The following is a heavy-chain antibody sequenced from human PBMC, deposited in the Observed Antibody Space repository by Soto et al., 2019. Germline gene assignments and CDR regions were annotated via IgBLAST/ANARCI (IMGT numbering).Heavy chain of an antibody. V-gene: IGHV4-34*01. CDR2: INHSGST. Sequence: PSETLSLTCAVYGGSFSGYHWSWSRQPPGKGLEWIGEINHSGSTNYNPSLKSRVTISVDTSKNQFSLKLSSVTAADTAVYYCARRNYGSGSYYSWFDPWGQRTLVTVSS. CDR3: ARRNYGSGSYYSWFDP. D-gene: IGHD3-10*01. CDR1: GGSFSGYH. J-gene: IGHJ5*02.